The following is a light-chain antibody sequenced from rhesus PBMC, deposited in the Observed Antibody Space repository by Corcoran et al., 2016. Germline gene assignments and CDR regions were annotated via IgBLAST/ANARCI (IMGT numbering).Light chain of an antibody. V-gene: IGKV1-22*01. CDR2: KAS. J-gene: IGKJ1*01. CDR1: HGISSW. Sequence: DIQMTQSPSSLSASVGDTVTITCRAIHGISSWLAWYQQKPGKAPKLLIYKASSLQSGVPSRFSGSGSGTDFTLTISSLQSEDFATYCFQQYSSRRTFGQGTKVEIK. CDR3: QQYSSRRT.